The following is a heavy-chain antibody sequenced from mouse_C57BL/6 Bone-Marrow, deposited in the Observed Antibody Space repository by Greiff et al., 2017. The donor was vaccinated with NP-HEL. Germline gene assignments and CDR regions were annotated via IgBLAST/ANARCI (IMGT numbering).Heavy chain of an antibody. D-gene: IGHD1-1*01. CDR2: IYPRSGNT. V-gene: IGHV1-81*01. CDR3: ARSGYGLDY. CDR1: GYTFTSYG. J-gene: IGHJ2*01. Sequence: QVHVKQSGAELARPGASVKLSCKASGYTFTSYGISWVKQRTGQGLEWIGEIYPRSGNTYYNEKFKGKATLTADKSSSTAYMELRSLTSEDSAVYFCARSGYGLDYWGQGTTLTVSS.